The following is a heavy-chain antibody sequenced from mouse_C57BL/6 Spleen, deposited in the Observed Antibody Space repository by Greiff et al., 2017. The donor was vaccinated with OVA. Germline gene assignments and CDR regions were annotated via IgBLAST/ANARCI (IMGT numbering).Heavy chain of an antibody. J-gene: IGHJ3*01. CDR1: GFTFSSYA. CDR3: ARDDYYGSSYSFAY. D-gene: IGHD1-1*01. V-gene: IGHV5-4*01. CDR2: ISDGGSYT. Sequence: EVKLVESGGGLVKPGGSLKLSCAASGFTFSSYAMSWVRQTPEKRLEWVATISDGGSYTYYPDNVKGRFTISRDNAKNNLYLQMSHLKSEDTAMYYCARDDYYGSSYSFAYWGQGTLVTVSA.